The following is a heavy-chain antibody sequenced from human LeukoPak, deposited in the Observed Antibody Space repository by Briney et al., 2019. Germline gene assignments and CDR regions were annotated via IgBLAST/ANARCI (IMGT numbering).Heavy chain of an antibody. D-gene: IGHD3-16*01. V-gene: IGHV3-23*01. J-gene: IGHJ4*02. CDR2: ISGSGGST. CDR1: GFTFSSYA. Sequence: GGSLRLSCAASGFTFSSYAMSWVRQAPGKGLEWVSAISGSGGSTYYTDSVKGWFTISRDNSKNTLYLQMNSLRAKDTALYYCARGIRNFDYWGQGTLVTVSS. CDR3: ARGIRNFDY.